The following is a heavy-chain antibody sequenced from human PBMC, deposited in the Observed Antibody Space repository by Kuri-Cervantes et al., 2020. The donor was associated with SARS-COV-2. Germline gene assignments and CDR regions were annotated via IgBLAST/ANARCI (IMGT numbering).Heavy chain of an antibody. D-gene: IGHD5-18*01. CDR1: GFLFSASA. CDR3: ARVNRFRVVIQLLGLDY. V-gene: IGHV3-73*01. CDR2: VRGKANNYAT. J-gene: IGHJ4*02. Sequence: GESLKISCEVSGFLFSASAIHWVRQGSGKGLEWVGRVRGKANNYATAYAASVKGRFTISRDDSKNMAYLQMNSLKTEDTAVYYCARVNRFRVVIQLLGLDYWGQGTLVTVSS.